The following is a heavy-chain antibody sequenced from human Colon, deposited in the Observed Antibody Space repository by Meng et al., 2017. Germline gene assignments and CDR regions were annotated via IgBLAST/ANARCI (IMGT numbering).Heavy chain of an antibody. CDR2: IWHDGSRT. CDR3: AKVHLMRHAFDV. CDR1: GFTFSDYA. Sequence: QVRLVEVGGGVVQPGRSLRLSCAASGFTFSDYAMHWIRQAPGKGLEWVAVIWHDGSRTYYAESVKGRVTISRDNSKNTLFLQMNSLRVEDTAVYFCAKVHLMRHAFDVWGLGTMVTVSS. J-gene: IGHJ3*01. D-gene: IGHD3-3*02. V-gene: IGHV3-33*03.